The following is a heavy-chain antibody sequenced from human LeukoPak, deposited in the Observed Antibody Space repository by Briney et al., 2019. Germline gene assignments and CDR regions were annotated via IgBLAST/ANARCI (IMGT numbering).Heavy chain of an antibody. CDR1: GFTFSSYA. V-gene: IGHV3-23*01. CDR2: ISDSGDYT. Sequence: GGSLTLSCAGSGFTFSSYAMSWVRQAPGQGLEWVSVISDSGDYTSYADSVRGRFTISRDNCRNTLYLQMISLRPEDTAVYYCAKDPCIGKYGTSGVCSPFDYWGQGTLVTVSS. J-gene: IGHJ4*02. D-gene: IGHD2-8*01. CDR3: AKDPCIGKYGTSGVCSPFDY.